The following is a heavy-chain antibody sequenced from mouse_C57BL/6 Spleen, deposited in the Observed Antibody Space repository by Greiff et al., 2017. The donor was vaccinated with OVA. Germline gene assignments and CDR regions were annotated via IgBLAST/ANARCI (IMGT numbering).Heavy chain of an antibody. V-gene: IGHV1-15*01. D-gene: IGHD1-1*01. CDR2: IDPETGGT. CDR3: TRGANYYGSSRYYFDY. Sequence: QVRLQQSGAELVRPGASVTLSCKASGYTFTDYEMHWVKQTPVHGLEWIGAIDPETGGTAYNQKFKGKAILTADKSSSTAYMELRSLTSEDSAVYYCTRGANYYGSSRYYFDYWGQGTTLTVSS. CDR1: GYTFTDYE. J-gene: IGHJ2*01.